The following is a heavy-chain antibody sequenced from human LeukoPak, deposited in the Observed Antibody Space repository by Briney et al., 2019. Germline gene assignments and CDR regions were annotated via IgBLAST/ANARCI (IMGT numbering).Heavy chain of an antibody. Sequence: GASVKVSCKASGDTFSDYAMSWVRQAPGQGLEWMGGIIPIFGTANYAQKFQGRVTITTDESTSTAYMELSSLRSEDTAVYYCARSVGGGNSGYYYYYMDVWGKGTTVTVSS. J-gene: IGHJ6*03. CDR1: GDTFSDYA. D-gene: IGHD4-23*01. CDR2: IIPIFGTA. V-gene: IGHV1-69*05. CDR3: ARSVGGGNSGYYYYYMDV.